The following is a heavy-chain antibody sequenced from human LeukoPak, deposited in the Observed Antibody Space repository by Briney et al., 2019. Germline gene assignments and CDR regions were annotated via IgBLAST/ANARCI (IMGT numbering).Heavy chain of an antibody. Sequence: GGSLRLSCAASGFTFSSYNMNWVRQAPGKGLEWVSSISTSNSYIYYADSVKGRFTISRDNAKNSLYLQMNSLRAEDTAVFYCARYTSNVVGKRHYIDHWGQGTLVTVSS. J-gene: IGHJ4*02. CDR1: GFTFSSYN. CDR2: ISTSNSYI. CDR3: ARYTSNVVGKRHYIDH. D-gene: IGHD1-26*01. V-gene: IGHV3-21*01.